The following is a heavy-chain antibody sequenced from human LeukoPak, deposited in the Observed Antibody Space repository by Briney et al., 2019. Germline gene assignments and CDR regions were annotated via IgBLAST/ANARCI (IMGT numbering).Heavy chain of an antibody. V-gene: IGHV3-30-3*01. CDR2: ISYDGSSN. J-gene: IGHJ4*02. Sequence: GGSLRLSCAASGFTFSSYAIYWVRQAPGKGLGWVALISYDGSSNYYADSVKGRFTISRDNSKNTLYLEINSLRPEDTAVYYCARDYYDSSGYYAHYYWGQGTLVTVSS. CDR1: GFTFSSYA. CDR3: ARDYYDSSGYYAHYY. D-gene: IGHD3-22*01.